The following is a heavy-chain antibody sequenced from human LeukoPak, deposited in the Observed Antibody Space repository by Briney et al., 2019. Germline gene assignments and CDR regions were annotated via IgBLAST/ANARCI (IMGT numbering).Heavy chain of an antibody. J-gene: IGHJ6*02. V-gene: IGHV4-34*01. D-gene: IGHD1-20*01. CDR2: INHSGST. Sequence: PSETLSLTCAVYGGSFSGYYWNWIRRPPGKGLEWIGEINHSGSTNYNPSLKSRVTISIDTSKNQFSLKLSSVTAADTAVYYCASHQINFYYVWGQGTTVTVSS. CDR1: GGSFSGYY. CDR3: ASHQINFYYV.